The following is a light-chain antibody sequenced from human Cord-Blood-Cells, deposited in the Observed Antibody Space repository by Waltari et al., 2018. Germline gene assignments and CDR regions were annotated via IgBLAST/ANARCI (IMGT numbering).Light chain of an antibody. CDR2: AAS. V-gene: IGKV1-39*01. J-gene: IGKJ3*01. Sequence: DIQMTQSQSSLSASVVDRVTITCRASQSISSYLNWYQQKPGKAPKLLIYAASSLQSGIPTGFRGIGSATDFSLTISSLQPEDCATYYCQQSYSTPFTFGPGTKVDIK. CDR1: QSISSY. CDR3: QQSYSTPFT.